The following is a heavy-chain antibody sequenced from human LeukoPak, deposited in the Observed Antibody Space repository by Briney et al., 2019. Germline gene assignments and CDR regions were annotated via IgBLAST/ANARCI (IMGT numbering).Heavy chain of an antibody. D-gene: IGHD2-2*01. CDR2: ISCDGSNK. CDR1: GFTFSSYG. J-gene: IGHJ4*02. CDR3: AKDLGGVVVVPAAFDY. Sequence: GRSLRLSCAASGFTFSSYGMHWVRQAPGKGLEWVAVISCDGSNKYYADSVKGRFTISRDNSKNTLYLQMNSLRAEDTAVFYCAKDLGGVVVVPAAFDYWGQGTLVTVSS. V-gene: IGHV3-30*18.